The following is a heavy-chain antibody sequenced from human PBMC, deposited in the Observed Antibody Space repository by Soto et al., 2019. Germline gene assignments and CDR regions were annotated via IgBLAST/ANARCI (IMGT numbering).Heavy chain of an antibody. CDR3: ARDSRYYYGSGSYYILDY. D-gene: IGHD3-10*01. J-gene: IGHJ4*02. V-gene: IGHV1-18*04. CDR2: ISAYNGNT. Sequence: SVKVSCKASCYTFTSYGISWVRQAPGQGLEWMGWISAYNGNTNYAQKLQGRVTMTTDTSTSTAYMELRSLRSDDTAVYYCARDSRYYYGSGSYYILDYWGQGTLVTVSS. CDR1: CYTFTSYG.